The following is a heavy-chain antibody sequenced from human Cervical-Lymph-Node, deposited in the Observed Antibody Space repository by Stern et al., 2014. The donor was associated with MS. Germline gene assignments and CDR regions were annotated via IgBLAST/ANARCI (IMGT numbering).Heavy chain of an antibody. V-gene: IGHV1-69*01. D-gene: IGHD5-18*01. CDR3: ARDGDTAMVTPLYFFAF. CDR1: GGSFNNYA. CDR2: VIPIFGTP. Sequence: VQLLQSGAEVKEPGSAVKVSCKASGGSFNNYAINWVRHAPGQGLEWVGGVIPIFGTPQYAHKFQGRLTFTADESTNTAYMELSSLRSEDSAVYYCARDGDTAMVTPLYFFAFWGQGTLVIVSS. J-gene: IGHJ4*02.